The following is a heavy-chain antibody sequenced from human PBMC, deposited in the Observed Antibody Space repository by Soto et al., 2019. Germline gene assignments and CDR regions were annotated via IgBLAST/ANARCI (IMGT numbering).Heavy chain of an antibody. Sequence: GASVKVSCKASGYTFTSYGISWVRQAPGQGLEWMGWISAYNGNTNYAQKLQGRVTMTTDTSTSTAYMELRSLRSDDTAVYYCARDSNDYVWGSYRYNPYFDYWGQGTMLTVYS. CDR1: GYTFTSYG. CDR3: ARDSNDYVWGSYRYNPYFDY. CDR2: ISAYNGNT. D-gene: IGHD3-16*02. V-gene: IGHV1-18*04. J-gene: IGHJ4*02.